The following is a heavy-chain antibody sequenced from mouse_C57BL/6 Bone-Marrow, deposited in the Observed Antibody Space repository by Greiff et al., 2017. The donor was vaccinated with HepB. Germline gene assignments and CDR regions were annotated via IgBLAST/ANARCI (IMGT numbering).Heavy chain of an antibody. D-gene: IGHD2-2*01. V-gene: IGHV1-7*01. Sequence: VKLVESGAELAKPGASVKLSCKASGYTFTSYWMHWVKQRPGQGLEWIGYINPSSGYTKYNQKFKDKATLTADKSSSTAYMQLSSLTYEDSAIYYCADGYDPLAMDYWGQGTSVTVSS. CDR3: ADGYDPLAMDY. J-gene: IGHJ4*01. CDR2: INPSSGYT. CDR1: GYTFTSYW.